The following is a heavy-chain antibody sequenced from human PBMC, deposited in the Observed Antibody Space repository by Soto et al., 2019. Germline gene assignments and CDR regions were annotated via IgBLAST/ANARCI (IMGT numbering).Heavy chain of an antibody. CDR1: GGSISSGGYA. CDR2: IYHSGYT. J-gene: IGHJ5*02. V-gene: IGHV4-30-2*01. Sequence: QLQLQESGSGLVKPSQTLSLTCTVSGGSISSGGYAWNWIRQAPGKGLEWIGYIYHSGYTLYNPSLKGRVTVSVDKSKNHFSLNLTSVTAADTAVYYCARDQLEGNWFDPWGQGTLATVSS. D-gene: IGHD1-1*01. CDR3: ARDQLEGNWFDP.